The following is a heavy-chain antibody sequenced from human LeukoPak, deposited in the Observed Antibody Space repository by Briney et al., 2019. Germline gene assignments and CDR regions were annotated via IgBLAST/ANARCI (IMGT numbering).Heavy chain of an antibody. Sequence: ASVKVSCKASGYTFISHGITWVRQAPGQGLELMGWISAYNRDTKYGQRFQGRVTMTTDTSTNTACMELRSLKSDDTAVYYCARIGAVAAQGAFDYWGQGTLVTVSS. J-gene: IGHJ4*02. D-gene: IGHD6-19*01. CDR3: ARIGAVAAQGAFDY. V-gene: IGHV1-18*04. CDR1: GYTFISHG. CDR2: ISAYNRDT.